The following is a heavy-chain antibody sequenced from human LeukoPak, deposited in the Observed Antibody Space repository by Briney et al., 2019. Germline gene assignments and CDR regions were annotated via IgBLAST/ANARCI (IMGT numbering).Heavy chain of an antibody. V-gene: IGHV3-30*02. CDR1: GFTFSSYG. CDR2: IRYDGSNK. CDR3: AKDRMSYYDFWSGYPGEVFDF. D-gene: IGHD3-3*01. J-gene: IGHJ3*01. Sequence: GGSLRLSCAASGFTFSSYGMHWVRQAPGKGLEWVAFIRYDGSNKDYADSVKGRFTISRDNSKNTLYLQMNSLRAGDTAVYYCAKDRMSYYDFWSGYPGEVFDFWGQGTMVTVSS.